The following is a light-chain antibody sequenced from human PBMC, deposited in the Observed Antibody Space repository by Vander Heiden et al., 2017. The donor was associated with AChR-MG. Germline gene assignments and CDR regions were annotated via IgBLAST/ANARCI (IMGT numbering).Light chain of an antibody. CDR1: SSDVGGYNY. J-gene: IGLJ3*02. V-gene: IGLV2-11*01. CDR3: CSYAGRYSWV. CDR2: DVN. Sequence: QSALTPPRSVSGSPGQSITLSCTGTSSDVGGYNYVSWYQQHPGKAPKVLIYDVNVRPSGVPDRFAASKSGNTASLTISGLQTEDEADYYCCSYAGRYSWVFGGGTKLTVL.